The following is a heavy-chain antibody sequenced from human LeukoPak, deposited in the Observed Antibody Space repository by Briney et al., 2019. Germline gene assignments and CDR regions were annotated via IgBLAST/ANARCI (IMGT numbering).Heavy chain of an antibody. D-gene: IGHD2-21*02. CDR2: IIPIFGTA. J-gene: IGHJ3*02. Sequence: ASVKVSCKASGGTFSSYAISWVRQAPGQGLEWMGGIIPIFGTANYAQKFQGRVTITTDESTSTAYMELSSLRSEDTAVYYCARALIVVVTWDAFDIWGQGTMVTVSP. V-gene: IGHV1-69*05. CDR1: GGTFSSYA. CDR3: ARALIVVVTWDAFDI.